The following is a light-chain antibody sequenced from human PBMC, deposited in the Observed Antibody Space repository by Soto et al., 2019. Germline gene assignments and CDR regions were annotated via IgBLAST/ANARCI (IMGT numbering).Light chain of an antibody. J-gene: IGKJ3*01. CDR3: QHYGTSAL. CDR2: GAS. V-gene: IGKV3-20*01. CDR1: QSVSSSY. Sequence: EIVLTQSPGTQSLSPGERATLSCRASQSVSSSYLAWYQQKPGQAPRLLIYGASSRATGIPDRFSVSASGTAFTLTISRLDPEDFAVYYCQHYGTSALFGPGTKVDIK.